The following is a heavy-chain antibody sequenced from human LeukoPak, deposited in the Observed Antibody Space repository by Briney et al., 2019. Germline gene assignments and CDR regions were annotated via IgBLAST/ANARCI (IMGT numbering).Heavy chain of an antibody. CDR1: GFTFSNYA. CDR2: ISYDGSNK. Sequence: PGGSLRLSCAASGFTFSNYAMHWVRQAPGKGLEWVAVISYDGSNKYYADSVKGRFTISRDNSKSTLYLQMNSLRAEDTAVYYCARDKGYASYYYFDYWGQGTLVTVSS. D-gene: IGHD1-26*01. CDR3: ARDKGYASYYYFDY. V-gene: IGHV3-30-3*01. J-gene: IGHJ4*02.